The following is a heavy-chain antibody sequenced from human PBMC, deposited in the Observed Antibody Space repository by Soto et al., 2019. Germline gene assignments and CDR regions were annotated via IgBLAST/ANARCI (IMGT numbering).Heavy chain of an antibody. CDR1: GFTFSSDA. V-gene: IGHV3-48*02. D-gene: IGHD1-1*01. J-gene: IGHJ4*02. CDR3: ARDAWNADYDY. Sequence: EVQLVESGGGLVQPGGSLRLSCAVSGFTFSSDAMNWVRQAPGKGLEWVAYIHSIRSIIYYADSVKGRFTISRDNAKNSPYLQMDSLRDEDTAVYSCARDAWNADYDYWGQGTLVTVSS. CDR2: IHSIRSII.